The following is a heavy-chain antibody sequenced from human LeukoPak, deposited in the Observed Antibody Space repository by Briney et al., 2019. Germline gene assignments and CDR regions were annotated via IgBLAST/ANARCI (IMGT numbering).Heavy chain of an antibody. V-gene: IGHV4-34*01. CDR3: ARGRGVGY. J-gene: IGHJ4*02. D-gene: IGHD3-10*01. CDR2: INHSGST. Sequence: SETLSLTCTVSGDSISSYYWIWIRQPPGKGLEWIGEINHSGSTNYNPSLKSRVTISVDTSKNQFSLKLSSVTAADTAVYYCARGRGVGYWGQGTLVTVSS. CDR1: GDSISSYY.